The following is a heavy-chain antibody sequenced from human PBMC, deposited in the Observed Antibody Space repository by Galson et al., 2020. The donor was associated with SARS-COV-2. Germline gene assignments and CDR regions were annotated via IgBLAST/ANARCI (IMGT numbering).Heavy chain of an antibody. J-gene: IGHJ3*02. CDR3: AREGGYLDAFDI. CDR1: GFTFSIYA. Sequence: GGSLSLSCAASGFTFSIYAMHWVRQAPGKGLEWVAVISYDGSNKYYADSVKGRFTISRDNSKNTLYLQMNSLRAEDTAVYYCAREGGYLDAFDIWGQGTMVTVSS. D-gene: IGHD3-16*02. V-gene: IGHV3-30*01. CDR2: ISYDGSNK.